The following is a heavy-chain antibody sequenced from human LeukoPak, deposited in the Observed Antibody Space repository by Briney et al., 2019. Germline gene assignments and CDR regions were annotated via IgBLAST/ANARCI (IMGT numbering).Heavy chain of an antibody. Sequence: GGSLRLSCAASGFTFSSYGMHWVRQAPGKGLEWVAFIRYDGSKKYYADSVKGRFTISRDNSKNTLYLQMNSLRAEDTAVYYCAKPYSSSGLFWFDPWGQGTLVTVSS. CDR2: IRYDGSKK. D-gene: IGHD6-6*01. V-gene: IGHV3-30*02. CDR3: AKPYSSSGLFWFDP. CDR1: GFTFSSYG. J-gene: IGHJ5*02.